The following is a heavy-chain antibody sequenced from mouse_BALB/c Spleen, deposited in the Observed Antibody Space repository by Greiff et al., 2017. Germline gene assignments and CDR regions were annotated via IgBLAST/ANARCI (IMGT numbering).Heavy chain of an antibody. Sequence: VQLVESGAELARPGASVKLSCKASGYTFTSYWMQWVKQRPGQGLEWIGAIYPGDGDTRYTQKFKGKATLTADKSSSTAYMQLSSLASEDSAVYYCARLEPDYWGQGTTLTVSS. CDR1: GYTFTSYW. V-gene: IGHV1-87*01. CDR3: ARLEPDY. CDR2: IYPGDGDT. J-gene: IGHJ2*01.